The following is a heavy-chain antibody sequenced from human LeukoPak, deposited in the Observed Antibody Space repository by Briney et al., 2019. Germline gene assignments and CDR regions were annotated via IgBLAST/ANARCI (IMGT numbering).Heavy chain of an antibody. D-gene: IGHD3-22*01. CDR2: IKSKTDGGTT. CDR1: GFTFSNAW. CDR3: TTDSETYYYDSSDQLHGYYFDY. Sequence: GGSMRLSCAASGFTFSNAWMNWVRQAPGKGLEWVGRIKSKTDGGTTDYAAPVKGRFTISRDDSKNTLYLQMNSLKTEDTAVYYCTTDSETYYYDSSDQLHGYYFDYWGQGTLVTVSS. J-gene: IGHJ4*02. V-gene: IGHV3-15*07.